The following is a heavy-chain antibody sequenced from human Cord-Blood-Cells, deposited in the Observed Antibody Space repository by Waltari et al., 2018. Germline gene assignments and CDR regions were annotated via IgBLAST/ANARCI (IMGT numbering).Heavy chain of an antibody. D-gene: IGHD2-15*01. J-gene: IGHJ4*02. Sequence: QVQLQQWGAGLLKPSETLSLTCAVYGGSFSGYYWSWIRQPPGKGLEWIGEINPSGSTNCNPSLKSRVTRSVDTSKNRFSLKLSSVTAADTAVYYCAGAVVVLDYWGQGTLVTVSS. CDR2: INPSGST. CDR1: GGSFSGYY. CDR3: AGAVVVLDY. V-gene: IGHV4-34*01.